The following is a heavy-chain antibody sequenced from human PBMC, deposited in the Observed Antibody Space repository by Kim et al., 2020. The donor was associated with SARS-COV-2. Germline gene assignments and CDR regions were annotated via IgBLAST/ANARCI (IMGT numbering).Heavy chain of an antibody. Sequence: GGSLRLSCAASGFTFSDYYMSWIRQAPGKGLEWVSYISSSSSYTNYADSVKGRFTISRDNAKNSLYLQMNSLRAEDTAVYYCARDYRYSSSSRYFDLWGRGTLVTVSS. D-gene: IGHD6-6*01. CDR3: ARDYRYSSSSRYFDL. V-gene: IGHV3-11*05. CDR1: GFTFSDYY. CDR2: ISSSSSYT. J-gene: IGHJ2*01.